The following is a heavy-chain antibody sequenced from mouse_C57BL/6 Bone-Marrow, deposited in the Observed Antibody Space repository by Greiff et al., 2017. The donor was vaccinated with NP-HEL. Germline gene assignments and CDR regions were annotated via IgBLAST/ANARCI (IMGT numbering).Heavy chain of an antibody. CDR3: ARNYYGSPFAY. J-gene: IGHJ3*01. D-gene: IGHD1-1*01. CDR1: GYTFTDYY. V-gene: IGHV1-26*01. Sequence: EVQLHQSGPELVKPGASVKISCKASGYTFTDYYMNWVKQSHGKSLEWIGDINPNNGGPSYNQKFKGKATLTVDKSSSTAYMELRSLISEDSAVYYCARNYYGSPFAYWGQGTLVTVSA. CDR2: INPNNGGP.